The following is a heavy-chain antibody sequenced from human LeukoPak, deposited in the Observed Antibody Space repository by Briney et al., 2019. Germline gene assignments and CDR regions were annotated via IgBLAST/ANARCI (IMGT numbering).Heavy chain of an antibody. CDR3: ANLYGDSPDY. CDR2: ISYDGSST. Sequence: GGSLRLSCAASGFTFSRSGMHWVRQAPGKGLEWVAVISYDGSSTCYADSVKGRFTISRDNSKNTLYLQMNSLRAEDTAVYYCANLYGDSPDYWGQGTLVTVSS. V-gene: IGHV3-30*18. J-gene: IGHJ4*02. D-gene: IGHD4-17*01. CDR1: GFTFSRSG.